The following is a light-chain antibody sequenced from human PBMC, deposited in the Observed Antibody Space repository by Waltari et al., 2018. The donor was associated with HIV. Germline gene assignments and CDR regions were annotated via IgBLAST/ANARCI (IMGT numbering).Light chain of an antibody. J-gene: IGKJ4*01. CDR1: QDISTN. Sequence: DIQMTQSPSSLSPSVADRVTIPCQASQDISTNLHWYQQKPGKAPQVLIYDAVNLETGVPSRFSGSGTGTKFIMTINSLQPEDIATYYCQQSASLTPLTFGGGTKVEI. CDR3: QQSASLTPLT. CDR2: DAV. V-gene: IGKV1-33*01.